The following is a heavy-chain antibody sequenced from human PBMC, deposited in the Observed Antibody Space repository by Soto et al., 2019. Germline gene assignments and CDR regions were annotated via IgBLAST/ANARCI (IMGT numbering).Heavy chain of an antibody. CDR2: IKQDGSEE. J-gene: IGHJ6*02. CDR3: APITPSGRGCDV. V-gene: IGHV3-7*01. CDR1: GFTFSSYW. D-gene: IGHD3-10*01. Sequence: EVQLVESGGGLVQPGGSLRLSCVDSGFTFSSYWMSWVRQAPVKGLEWVGNIKQDGSEENYADSVKGRFTISRDNAKNPMYLQMNSLRVEDTAVYYCAPITPSGRGCDVWGQWTTVVFSS.